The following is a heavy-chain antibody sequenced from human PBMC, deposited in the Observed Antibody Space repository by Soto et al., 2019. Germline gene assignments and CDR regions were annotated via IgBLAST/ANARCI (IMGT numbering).Heavy chain of an antibody. V-gene: IGHV3-33*01. J-gene: IGHJ4*02. CDR2: IVADGTGL. CDR3: ARDDDLPDNGLDH. D-gene: IGHD1-1*01. Sequence: QVQLVESGGGVVQPGRSLRLSCAASGFRFSNYGMHWVRQAPGKGLEWLAVIVADGTGLHYADSVRGRFTISRDNSKNTLYLQLNSLGADDTAIYFCARDDDLPDNGLDHWGRGTLVTVSS. CDR1: GFRFSNYG.